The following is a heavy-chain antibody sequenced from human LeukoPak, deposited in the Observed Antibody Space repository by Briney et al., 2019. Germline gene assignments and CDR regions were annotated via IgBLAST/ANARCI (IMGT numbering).Heavy chain of an antibody. V-gene: IGHV3-30-3*01. Sequence: GGSLRLSCAASGFTFRSYTMHWVRQAPGKGLEWVAVISNDGFNEYYADAVKGRFTISRDKSKNRLYLQMNSLRAEDTAVYCCARDQISSSWWGGFYFDYWGQGTLVTVSS. CDR2: ISNDGFNE. D-gene: IGHD6-13*01. CDR1: GFTFRSYT. CDR3: ARDQISSSWWGGFYFDY. J-gene: IGHJ4*02.